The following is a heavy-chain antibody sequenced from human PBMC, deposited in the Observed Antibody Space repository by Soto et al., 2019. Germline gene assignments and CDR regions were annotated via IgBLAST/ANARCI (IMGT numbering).Heavy chain of an antibody. CDR2: IYYSGST. Sequence: PSETLSLTCTVSGGSVSSGSYYWNWIRQPPGKGLEWIGYIYYSGSTNYNPSLKSRVTISVDTSKNQFSLKLSSVTAADTAVYYCARDGGRGGSNWGQGTLVTVSS. D-gene: IGHD1-26*01. CDR1: GGSVSSGSYY. J-gene: IGHJ4*02. CDR3: ARDGGRGGSN. V-gene: IGHV4-61*01.